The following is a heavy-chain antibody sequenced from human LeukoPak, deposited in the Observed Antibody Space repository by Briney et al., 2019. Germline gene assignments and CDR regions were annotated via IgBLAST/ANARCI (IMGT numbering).Heavy chain of an antibody. J-gene: IGHJ5*02. CDR2: IYTSGST. V-gene: IGHV4-4*07. Sequence: SETLSLTCTVSGGSISSYYWSWIRQPAGKGLEWIGRIYTSGSTNYNPSLKSRVTMSVDTSKNQFSLKLSSVTAADTAVYYCARSGIAAAGNWFDPWGQGTLVTVSS. CDR3: ARSGIAAAGNWFDP. CDR1: GGSISSYY. D-gene: IGHD6-13*01.